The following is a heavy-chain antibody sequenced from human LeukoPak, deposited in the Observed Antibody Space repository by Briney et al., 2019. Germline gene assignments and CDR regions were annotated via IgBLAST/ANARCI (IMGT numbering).Heavy chain of an antibody. CDR2: IYYSGST. Sequence: SQTLSLICTVSGGSISSGDYYWSWIRQPPGKGLEWIGYIYYSGSTYYNPSLKSRVTISVDTSKNQFSLKLSSVTAADTAVYYCARVYYDFRSGYYNWFDPWGREPWSPSPQ. V-gene: IGHV4-30-4*08. CDR3: ARVYYDFRSGYYNWFDP. D-gene: IGHD3-3*01. CDR1: GGSISSGDYY. J-gene: IGHJ5*02.